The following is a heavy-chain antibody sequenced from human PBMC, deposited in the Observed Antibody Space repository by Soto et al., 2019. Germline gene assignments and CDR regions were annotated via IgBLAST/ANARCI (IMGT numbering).Heavy chain of an antibody. CDR2: ISSSSSTI. V-gene: IGHV3-48*01. Sequence: EVQLVESGGGLVQPGGSLRLSCAASGFTFSSYSMNWVRQAPGKGLEWVSYISSSSSTIYYADSVKGRFTSSRDNAKNSLYRQMNSLRAEDTAVYYCASQSSEWLLFASWGQGTLVTVSS. D-gene: IGHD5-12*01. CDR3: ASQSSEWLLFAS. J-gene: IGHJ4*02. CDR1: GFTFSSYS.